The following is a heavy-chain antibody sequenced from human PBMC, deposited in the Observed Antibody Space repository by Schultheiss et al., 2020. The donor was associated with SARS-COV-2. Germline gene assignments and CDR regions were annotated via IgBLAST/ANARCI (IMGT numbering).Heavy chain of an antibody. Sequence: ASVKVSCKASGYTFTSYDINWVRQATGQGLEWMGWMNPNSGNTGYAQKFQGRVTMTRNTSISTAYMELSSLRSEDTAVYYCARGGGYCSSTSCYETVEYFQHWGQGTLVTVSS. CDR3: ARGGGYCSSTSCYETVEYFQH. V-gene: IGHV1-8*01. CDR1: GYTFTSYD. D-gene: IGHD2-2*01. CDR2: MNPNSGNT. J-gene: IGHJ1*01.